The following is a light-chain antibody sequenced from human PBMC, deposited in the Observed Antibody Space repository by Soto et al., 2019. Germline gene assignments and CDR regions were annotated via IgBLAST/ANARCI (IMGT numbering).Light chain of an antibody. Sequence: EIVLTQSPGTLSLSPGERATLSCRASQSVSSSYLAWYQQKPGQAPRLLIYGASSRATGIPDRFSGSGSGADFTLSISRLEPEDFVVYYCQPYGRSFIFTVGPGTEVYIK. J-gene: IGKJ3*01. CDR3: QPYGRSFIFT. CDR1: QSVSSSY. CDR2: GAS. V-gene: IGKV3-20*01.